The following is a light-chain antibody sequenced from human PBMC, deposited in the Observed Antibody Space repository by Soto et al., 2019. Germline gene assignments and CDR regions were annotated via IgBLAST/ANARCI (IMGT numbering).Light chain of an antibody. CDR3: SSKTSSGTLYV. CDR1: SSDVGSYNL. Sequence: QSVLTQPASVSGSPGQSITISCTGTSSDVGSYNLVSWYQQHPGKAPKLMIYEGSKRPSGVSNRFSGSKSGNTASLTISGLQAEDEADYYCSSKTSSGTLYVFGTGTKVTVL. CDR2: EGS. J-gene: IGLJ1*01. V-gene: IGLV2-14*02.